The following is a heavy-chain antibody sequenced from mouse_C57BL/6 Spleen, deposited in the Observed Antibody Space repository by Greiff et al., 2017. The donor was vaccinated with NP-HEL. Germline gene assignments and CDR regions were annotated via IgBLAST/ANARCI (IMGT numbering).Heavy chain of an antibody. CDR1: GYSITSGYY. J-gene: IGHJ3*01. D-gene: IGHD4-1*01. CDR2: ISYDGSN. Sequence: EVHLVESGPGLVKPSQSLSLTCSVTGYSITSGYYWNWIRQFPGNKLEWMGYISYDGSNNYNPSLKNRISITRDTSKNQFFLKLNSVTTEDTATYYCARSWDAFAYWGQGTLVTVSA. V-gene: IGHV3-6*01. CDR3: ARSWDAFAY.